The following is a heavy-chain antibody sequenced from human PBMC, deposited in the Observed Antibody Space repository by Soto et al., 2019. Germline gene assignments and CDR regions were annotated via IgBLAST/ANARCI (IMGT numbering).Heavy chain of an antibody. J-gene: IGHJ4*02. V-gene: IGHV4-39*01. D-gene: IGHD1-1*01. CDR2: ISYSGST. CDR3: ATMGTPATGLYYFDY. CDR1: AGSITSDSYY. Sequence: SETLSLTCTVSAGSITSDSYYWGWIRQPPEKGLEWIASISYSGSTYYNPTLKSRLTISVDTSKSQFSLKPSSVTAADTAVYYCATMGTPATGLYYFDYWGQGPLVTVSS.